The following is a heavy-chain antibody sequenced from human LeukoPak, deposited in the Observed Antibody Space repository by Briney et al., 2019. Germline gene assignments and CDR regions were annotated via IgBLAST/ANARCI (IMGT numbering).Heavy chain of an antibody. CDR1: GFTFSTYA. CDR2: ITAGGGST. Sequence: GSLRLSCAASGFTFSTYAMTWVRQAPGKGLEWVSAITAGGGSTYYADSVKGRFTISRANSKNTLYLQMNSLRAEDTAVYYCAKVSYSGYEPTYYYYYYGMDVWGQGTRSPSP. J-gene: IGHJ6*02. CDR3: AKVSYSGYEPTYYYYYYGMDV. V-gene: IGHV3-23*01. D-gene: IGHD5-12*01.